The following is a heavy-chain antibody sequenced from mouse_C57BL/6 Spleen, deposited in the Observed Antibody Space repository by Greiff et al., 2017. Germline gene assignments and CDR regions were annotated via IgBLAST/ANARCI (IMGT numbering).Heavy chain of an antibody. J-gene: IGHJ3*01. D-gene: IGHD4-1*01. CDR3: TKEGQTGPWFAY. CDR1: GYTFTDYE. Sequence: VQLQESGAELVRPGASVTLSCKASGYTFTDYEMHWVKQTPVHGLEWIGAIDPETGGTAYNQKFKGKAILTADKSSSTAYMELRSLTSEDSAVYYCTKEGQTGPWFAYWGQGTLVTVSA. V-gene: IGHV1-15*01. CDR2: IDPETGGT.